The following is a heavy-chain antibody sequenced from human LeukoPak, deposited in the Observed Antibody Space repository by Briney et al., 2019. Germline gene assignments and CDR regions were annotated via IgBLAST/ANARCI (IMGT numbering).Heavy chain of an antibody. CDR3: ARDESSSWYVY. CDR2: IYYTGST. D-gene: IGHD6-13*01. J-gene: IGHJ4*02. CDR1: GGSMSNYY. V-gene: IGHV4-59*01. Sequence: SETLSLTCTVSGGSMSNYYWSWIRQPPGKGLEWIGYIYYTGSTKYNPSLKSRVTISVDTSKNQFSLKLSSVTAADTAVYYCARDESSSWYVYWGQGTLVTVSS.